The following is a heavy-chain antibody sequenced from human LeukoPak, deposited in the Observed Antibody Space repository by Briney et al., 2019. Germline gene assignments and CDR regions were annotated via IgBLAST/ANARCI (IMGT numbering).Heavy chain of an antibody. V-gene: IGHV1-24*01. CDR2: FDPEDGET. J-gene: IGHJ4*02. CDR3: ATVRRAPDYLDY. Sequence: SVKVSCKVSGYTLTELSMHWVRQAPGKGLEWMGGFDPEDGETIYAQKFQGRVTMTEDTSTDTAYMELSSLRSEDTAVYYCATVRRAPDYLDYWGQRTLVTVSS. CDR1: GYTLTELS.